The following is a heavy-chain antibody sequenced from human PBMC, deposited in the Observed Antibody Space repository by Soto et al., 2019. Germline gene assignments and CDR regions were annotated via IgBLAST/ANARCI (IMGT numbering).Heavy chain of an antibody. J-gene: IGHJ6*02. V-gene: IGHV1-24*01. CDR2: FDPEDGET. Sequence: GASVKVSCKVSGYTLTELSMHWVRQAPVKGLEWMGGFDPEDGETIYAQKFQGRVTMTEDTSTDTAYMGLSSLRSEDTAVYYCATESGYGGIPNYYYYYGMDVWGQGATVTVSS. D-gene: IGHD2-15*01. CDR3: ATESGYGGIPNYYYYYGMDV. CDR1: GYTLTELS.